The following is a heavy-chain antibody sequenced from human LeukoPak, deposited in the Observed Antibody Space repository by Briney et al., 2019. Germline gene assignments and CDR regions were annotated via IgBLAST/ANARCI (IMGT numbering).Heavy chain of an antibody. CDR1: GYTFTSYG. V-gene: IGHV1-18*01. CDR2: ISAYSGNT. J-gene: IGHJ5*02. D-gene: IGHD3-3*01. Sequence: ASVKVSCKASGYTFTSYGISWVRQAPGQGLEWMGWISAYSGNTNYAQKLQGRVTMTTDTSTSTACMELRSLRSDDTAVYYCAKRLDYDFWSGYYGPNWLAPWGQGTLVTVSS. CDR3: AKRLDYDFWSGYYGPNWLAP.